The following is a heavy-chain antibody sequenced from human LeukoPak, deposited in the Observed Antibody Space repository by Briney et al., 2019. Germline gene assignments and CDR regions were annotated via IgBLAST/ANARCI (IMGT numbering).Heavy chain of an antibody. CDR1: GGSISSHY. Sequence: PSETLSLTCTVSGGSISSHYWSWIRQPPGKGLEWIGYIYYSGSTNYNPSLKSRVTISVDTSKNQFSLKLSSVTAADTAVYYCARASSGYYYVIWYFDLWGRGTLVTVSS. CDR2: IYYSGST. J-gene: IGHJ2*01. D-gene: IGHD3-22*01. V-gene: IGHV4-59*11. CDR3: ARASSGYYYVIWYFDL.